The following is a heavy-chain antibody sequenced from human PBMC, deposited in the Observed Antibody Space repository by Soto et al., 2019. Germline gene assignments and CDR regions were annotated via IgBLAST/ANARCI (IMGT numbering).Heavy chain of an antibody. Sequence: SQTLSLTCAISGDSVSSNSAAWNWIRQSPSRGLEWLGRTYYRSKWYNDYAVSVKSRVIINSDTSKNQFSLQLNSVTPEDTAVYYCARQNYYSDSSGYHDFWGQGTLVTVSS. CDR3: ARQNYYSDSSGYHDF. V-gene: IGHV6-1*01. CDR2: TYYRSKWYN. J-gene: IGHJ4*02. CDR1: GDSVSSNSAA. D-gene: IGHD3-22*01.